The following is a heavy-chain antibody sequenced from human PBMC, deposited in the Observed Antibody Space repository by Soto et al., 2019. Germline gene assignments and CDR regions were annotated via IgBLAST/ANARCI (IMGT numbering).Heavy chain of an antibody. CDR2: IYSGGSA. V-gene: IGHV3-53*01. D-gene: IGHD2-15*01. Sequence: GGSLRLSCAASWFTVSSNYMSWVRQAPGKGLEWVSVIYSGGSAYYADSVKGRFTISRDNSKNTLSLQMNSLRAEDTAVYYCARGKWAGAATPIEYWGQGTLVTAPQ. J-gene: IGHJ4*02. CDR1: WFTVSSNY. CDR3: ARGKWAGAATPIEY.